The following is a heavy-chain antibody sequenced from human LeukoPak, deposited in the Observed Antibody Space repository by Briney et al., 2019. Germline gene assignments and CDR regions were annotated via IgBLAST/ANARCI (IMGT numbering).Heavy chain of an antibody. CDR1: GGSISNYY. CDR3: ARGGGYNYGYFDY. D-gene: IGHD5-18*01. Sequence: PSETLSLTCTVSGGSISNYYWSWIRQPPGREWSGFGYIYSSGSNNHNPSLKSRVTISVDTSKNQFSLKLSSVTAADTAAYYCARGGGYNYGYFDYWGRGIQVTVSS. CDR2: IYSSGSN. V-gene: IGHV4-59*13. J-gene: IGHJ4*02.